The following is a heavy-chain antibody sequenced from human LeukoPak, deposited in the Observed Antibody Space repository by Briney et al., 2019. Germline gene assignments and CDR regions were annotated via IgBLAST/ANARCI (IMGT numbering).Heavy chain of an antibody. V-gene: IGHV3-23*01. CDR3: ARSRRDNYYYYYGMDV. J-gene: IGHJ6*02. D-gene: IGHD5-24*01. CDR2: ISGSGGST. CDR1: GFTFSSYA. Sequence: GGSLRLSCAASGFTFSSYAKSWVRQAPGKGLEWVSAISGSGGSTYYADSVKGRFTISRDNARNSLYLQMNSLRAEDTAVYYCARSRRDNYYYYYGMDVWGQGTTVTVSS.